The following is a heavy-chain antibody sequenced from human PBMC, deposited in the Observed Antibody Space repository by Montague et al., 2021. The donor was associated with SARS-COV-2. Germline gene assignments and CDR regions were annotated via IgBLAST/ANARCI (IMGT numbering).Heavy chain of an antibody. CDR2: VNHSGHT. J-gene: IGHJ4*02. CDR3: ARGPVGVAARPRYYFDQ. V-gene: IGHV4-34*01. Sequence: SETLSLTCAVYGGSLSGDHWSWIRQPPGKGLEWIGEVNHSGHTNYTVSLKSRVTMSVDTSKSQFSLKVRSVTAADTAVYYCARGPVGVAARPRYYFDQWGQGSLVTVSS. CDR1: GGSLSGDH. D-gene: IGHD6-6*01.